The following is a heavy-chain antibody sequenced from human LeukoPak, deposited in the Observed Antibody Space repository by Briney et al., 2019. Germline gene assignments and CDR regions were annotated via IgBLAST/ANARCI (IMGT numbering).Heavy chain of an antibody. Sequence: SVKVSCKASGGTFSSYAISWVRRAPGQGLEWMGGIIPIFGTANYAQKFQGRVTITADESTSTAYMELSSLRSEDTAVYYCASREKDCSGGSCYLRPYYYGMDVWGQGTTVTVSS. CDR3: ASREKDCSGGSCYLRPYYYGMDV. V-gene: IGHV1-69*01. CDR1: GGTFSSYA. D-gene: IGHD2-15*01. J-gene: IGHJ6*02. CDR2: IIPIFGTA.